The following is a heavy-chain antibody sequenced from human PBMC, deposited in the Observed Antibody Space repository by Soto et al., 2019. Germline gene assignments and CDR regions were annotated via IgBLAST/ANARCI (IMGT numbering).Heavy chain of an antibody. CDR2: INPSGGST. V-gene: IGHV1-46*01. CDR1: GYTFTSYY. J-gene: IGHJ5*02. Sequence: QVQLVQSGAEVKKPGASVKVSCKASGYTFTSYYMHWVRQAPGQGLEWMGIINPSGGSTSYAQKFQGRVPMPGETSTSTVYMELSSLRSEDTAVYYCARVALVTDQFDPWGQGTLVTVSS. CDR3: ARVALVTDQFDP. D-gene: IGHD2-21*02.